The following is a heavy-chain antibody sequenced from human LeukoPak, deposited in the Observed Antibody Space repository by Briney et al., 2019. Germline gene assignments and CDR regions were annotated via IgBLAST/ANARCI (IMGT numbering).Heavy chain of an antibody. CDR2: MNPNSGNT. CDR3: ARGRGSGHKENWFDP. Sequence: GASVKVSCKASGYAFTTYDINWVRQATGQGPEWIGWMNPNSGNTGYTQNLQGRVTMTRNTSISTAYMELSSLKSEDTAVYYCARGRGSGHKENWFDPWGLGTLVTVSS. CDR1: GYAFTTYD. D-gene: IGHD6-19*01. V-gene: IGHV1-8*01. J-gene: IGHJ5*02.